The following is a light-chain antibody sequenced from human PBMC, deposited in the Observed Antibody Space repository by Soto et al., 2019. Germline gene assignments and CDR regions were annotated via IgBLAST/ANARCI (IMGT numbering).Light chain of an antibody. CDR2: EGS. Sequence: QSALTQPASVSGSPGQPITISCTGTSSDVGSYNLVSWYQQHPGKAPKLMIYEGSKRPSGVSNRFSGSKSGNTASLTISGLQAEDEADYYCCSYAGSSTPYVFGTGTKLTVL. J-gene: IGLJ1*01. CDR3: CSYAGSSTPYV. CDR1: SSDVGSYNL. V-gene: IGLV2-23*01.